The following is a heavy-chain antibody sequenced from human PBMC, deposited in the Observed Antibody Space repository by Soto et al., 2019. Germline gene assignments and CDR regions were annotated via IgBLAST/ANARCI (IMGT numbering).Heavy chain of an antibody. CDR2: INPSSGRT. Sequence: ASVKVSCKASGYTFSNYYLNWVRQAPGHGLEWMGIINPSSGRTTYAQRFQGRVTMTRDTSTGTVYMDLSSLRSEDTAMYYCTRAAGPDSPLLYVDFWGQGTLVTVSS. J-gene: IGHJ4*02. CDR3: TRAAGPDSPLLYVDF. D-gene: IGHD2-8*01. V-gene: IGHV1-46*03. CDR1: GYTFSNYY.